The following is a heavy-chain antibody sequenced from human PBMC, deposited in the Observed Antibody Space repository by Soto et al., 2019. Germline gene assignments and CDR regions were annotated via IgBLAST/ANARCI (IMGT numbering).Heavy chain of an antibody. CDR3: ATKYYYGSGSYYIRPEYYFDY. Sequence: SETLSLTCTVSGGSISSGGYYWSWIRQHPGKGLEWIGYIYYSGSTYYNPSLKSRVTISVDTSKNQFSLKLSSVTAADTAVYYCATKYYYGSGSYYIRPEYYFDYWGQGTLVTVSS. CDR2: IYYSGST. V-gene: IGHV4-31*03. D-gene: IGHD3-10*01. CDR1: GGSISSGGYY. J-gene: IGHJ4*02.